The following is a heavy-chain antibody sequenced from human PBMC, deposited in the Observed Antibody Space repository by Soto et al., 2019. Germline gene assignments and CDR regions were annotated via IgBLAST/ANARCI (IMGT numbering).Heavy chain of an antibody. J-gene: IGHJ4*02. V-gene: IGHV2-5*02. CDR1: GFSFSTSAVG. CDR3: AHVYWAASGTRYYFDY. CDR2: IYWDDDK. D-gene: IGHD1-7*01. Sequence: QITLTESGPTLVKPTQTLTLTCTFSGFSFSTSAVGVGWIRQPPGKALEFLALIYWDDDKRFSPSLKSRRTSTKDTSKNQVGLTMTNMDPEVTATYFCAHVYWAASGTRYYFDYWGQGTLVTVSS.